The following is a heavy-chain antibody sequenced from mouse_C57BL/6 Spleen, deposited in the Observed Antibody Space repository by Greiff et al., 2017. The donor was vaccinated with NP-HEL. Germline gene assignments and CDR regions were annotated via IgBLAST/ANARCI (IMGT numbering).Heavy chain of an antibody. CDR2: INPGSGGT. D-gene: IGHD3-3*01. CDR1: GYAFTHYL. CDR3: ARRNPDREVDY. V-gene: IGHV1-54*01. Sequence: QVQLKESGAELVRPGTSVQVSCKASGYAFTHYLLEWVKQRHGQGLEWIGVINPGSGGTNSPSVFKGKATLTAAKSSSPAYMQLSSLTSEDSAVYVCARRNPDREVDYWGQGTTLTVSS. J-gene: IGHJ2*01.